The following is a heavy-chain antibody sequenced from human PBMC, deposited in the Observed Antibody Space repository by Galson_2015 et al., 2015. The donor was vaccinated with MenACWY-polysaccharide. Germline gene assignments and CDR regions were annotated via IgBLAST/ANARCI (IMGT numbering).Heavy chain of an antibody. CDR3: ARGSEGGYNYGFFDY. CDR2: INIGNYNT. CDR1: GYTFTSYA. J-gene: IGHJ4*02. V-gene: IGHV1-3*04. Sequence: SVKVSCKASGYTFTSYAIHWVRQAPGQRLEWMGWINIGNYNTKYSQTFQGRLTITRGTSASTAYMELNSLRSEDTAVYYCARGSEGGYNYGFFDYWGQGTLVTVSS. D-gene: IGHD5-18*01.